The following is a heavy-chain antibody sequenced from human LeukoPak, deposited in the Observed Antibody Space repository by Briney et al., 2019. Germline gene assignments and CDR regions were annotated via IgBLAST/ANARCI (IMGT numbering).Heavy chain of an antibody. CDR2: ISATGGST. CDR1: GFTFSDYG. J-gene: IGHJ4*02. CDR3: AMGPKIYTNGWYFDY. V-gene: IGHV3-23*01. D-gene: IGHD6-19*01. Sequence: GGSLRLSCAVSGFTFSDYGMTWVRQAPGKGLDWVAVISATGGSTYYADSVKGRFSISRDNSKNTLFLLMDGLRAEDTAVYYCAMGPKIYTNGWYFDYWGQGTLVTVSS.